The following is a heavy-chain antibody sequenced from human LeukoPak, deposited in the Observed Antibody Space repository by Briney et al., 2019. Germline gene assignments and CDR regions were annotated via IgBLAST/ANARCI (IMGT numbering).Heavy chain of an antibody. CDR3: AREGKAARFNKYYYYMDV. CDR2: MNPNSGNT. D-gene: IGHD6-6*01. Sequence: ASVKVSCKASGYTFTGYYMHWVRQATGQGLEWMGWMNPNSGNTGYAQKFQGRVTITRNTSISTAYMELSSLRSEDTAVYCCAREGKAARFNKYYYYMDVWGKGTTVTVSS. V-gene: IGHV1-8*03. J-gene: IGHJ6*03. CDR1: GYTFTGYY.